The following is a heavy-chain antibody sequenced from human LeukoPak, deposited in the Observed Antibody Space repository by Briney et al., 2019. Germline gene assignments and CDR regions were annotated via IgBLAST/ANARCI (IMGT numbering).Heavy chain of an antibody. CDR3: AADTGLGYCSSTSCPDY. Sequence: SVKVSCKASGFTFTSSAVQWVRQARGQRLEWIGWIVVGSGSTNYAQKFQERVTITRDMSTSTAYMELSSLRSEDTAVYHCAADTGLGYCSSTSCPDYWGQGTLVTVSS. CDR2: IVVGSGST. D-gene: IGHD2-2*01. CDR1: GFTFTSSA. V-gene: IGHV1-58*01. J-gene: IGHJ4*02.